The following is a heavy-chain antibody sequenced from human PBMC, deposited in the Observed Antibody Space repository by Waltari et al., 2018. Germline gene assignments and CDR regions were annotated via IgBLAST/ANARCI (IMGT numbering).Heavy chain of an antibody. J-gene: IGHJ5*02. CDR3: ARERSGYDLGWFDP. CDR1: GFTFSSYS. CDR2: ISSSSAI. Sequence: EVQLVASGGGLVQPGGSLRLSCAASGFTFSSYSMNWVRQAPGKGLEWVSYISSSSAIYDADSVKGRFTISRDNAKNSRYLRMNSLRAEDTAVYYCARERSGYDLGWFDPWGQGTLVTVSS. V-gene: IGHV3-48*01. D-gene: IGHD5-12*01.